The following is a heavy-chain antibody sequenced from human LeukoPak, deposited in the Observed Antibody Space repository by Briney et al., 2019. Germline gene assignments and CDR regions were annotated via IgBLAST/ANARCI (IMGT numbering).Heavy chain of an antibody. Sequence: GGSLRLSCAASGFSVSSNYMSWVRQAPGKGLEWISLIYNGGNNYYADSGKGRFSNYRDNSKNRLYLQMHSLRAEDTAIYYCAKDSGYSGYALDYWGQGTLVTVFS. V-gene: IGHV3-66*01. J-gene: IGHJ4*02. CDR3: AKDSGYSGYALDY. CDR1: GFSVSSNY. D-gene: IGHD5-12*01. CDR2: IYNGGNN.